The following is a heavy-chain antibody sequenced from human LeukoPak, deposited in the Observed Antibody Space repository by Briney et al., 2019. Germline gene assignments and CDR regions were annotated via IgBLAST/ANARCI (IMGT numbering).Heavy chain of an antibody. V-gene: IGHV3-23*01. J-gene: IGHJ4*02. CDR1: GFTFNSYT. Sequence: GGSLRLSCAASGFTFNSYTMSWVRQAPGKGLEWVSAISDSGYSTYYADSVKGRFTISRDNSKNTLYLQMNSLRAEDTAVYYCAATVTPDYWGQGTLVTVSS. CDR3: AATVTPDY. CDR2: ISDSGYST. D-gene: IGHD4-17*01.